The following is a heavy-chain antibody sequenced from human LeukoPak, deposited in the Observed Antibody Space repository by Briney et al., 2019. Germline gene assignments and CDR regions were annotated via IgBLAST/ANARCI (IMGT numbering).Heavy chain of an antibody. CDR2: VKGDEIST. D-gene: IGHD2-21*01. CDR1: GFTFTDFW. CDR3: ATGPYSAFEM. Sequence: GGSLRLSCAASGFTFTDFWMHWVRQAPGGGLVWVSRVKGDEISTLYADSVKGRFTISRDNAKNTLYPQMNSLRADDTALYYCATGPYSAFEMWGQGTMVTVSS. V-gene: IGHV3-74*01. J-gene: IGHJ3*02.